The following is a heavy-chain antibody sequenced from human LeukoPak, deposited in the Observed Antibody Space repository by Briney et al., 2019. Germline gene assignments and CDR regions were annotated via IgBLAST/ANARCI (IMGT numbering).Heavy chain of an antibody. J-gene: IGHJ5*02. CDR1: GGSISSYY. CDR3: ARDMNYYDSSGYYYWFDP. CDR2: IYYSGST. V-gene: IGHV4-59*01. D-gene: IGHD3-22*01. Sequence: SETLSLTCTVSGGSISSYYWSWIRQPPGKGLEWIGYIYYSGSTNYNPSLKSRVTISVDTSKNQFSLKLSSVTAADTAVYYRARDMNYYDSSGYYYWFDPWGQGTLVTVSS.